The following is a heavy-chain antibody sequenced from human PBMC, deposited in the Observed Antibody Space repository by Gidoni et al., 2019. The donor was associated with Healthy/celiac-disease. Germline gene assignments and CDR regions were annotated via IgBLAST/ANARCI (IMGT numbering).Heavy chain of an antibody. D-gene: IGHD1-7*01. Sequence: EVQLFESGGGLVQPGGSLRLSCASSGSTFSSYAMSWVRKAPGKGLEWASAISGSGGSTYYADSVKGRFTISRDNSKNTLYLQMNSLRAEDTAVYYCAKAIITGTTLDAFDIWGQGTMVTVSS. V-gene: IGHV3-23*01. CDR2: ISGSGGST. CDR1: GSTFSSYA. J-gene: IGHJ3*02. CDR3: AKAIITGTTLDAFDI.